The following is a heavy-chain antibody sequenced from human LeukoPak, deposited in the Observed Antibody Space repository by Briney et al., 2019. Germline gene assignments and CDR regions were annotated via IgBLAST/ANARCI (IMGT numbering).Heavy chain of an antibody. V-gene: IGHV4-34*01. CDR1: GGSFSGYY. Sequence: PSETLSFTCAVYGGSFSGYYWSWIRQPPGKGLEWIGEINHSGSTNYNPSLDRRVTITVDTSKNQFSLKLSAVTAADTAVYYCARGSYIEYYYYGMDVWGQGTTVTVSS. CDR2: INHSGST. J-gene: IGHJ6*02. D-gene: IGHD2-15*01. CDR3: ARGSYIEYYYYGMDV.